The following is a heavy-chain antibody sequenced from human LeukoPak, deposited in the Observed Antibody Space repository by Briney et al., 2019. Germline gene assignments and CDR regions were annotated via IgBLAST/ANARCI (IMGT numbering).Heavy chain of an antibody. Sequence: GGSLRLSCVASGFTFSSRDWMTWVRQAPGKGLEWVANIKQDGSEKNYVDSVKGRFTISRDNAKNSLYLQMNSLRAEDTAVYYCARVLHKRNYDSSTYYGYWGQGTLVTVSS. CDR2: IKQDGSEK. CDR1: GFTFSSRDW. V-gene: IGHV3-7*04. J-gene: IGHJ4*02. D-gene: IGHD3-22*01. CDR3: ARVLHKRNYDSSTYYGY.